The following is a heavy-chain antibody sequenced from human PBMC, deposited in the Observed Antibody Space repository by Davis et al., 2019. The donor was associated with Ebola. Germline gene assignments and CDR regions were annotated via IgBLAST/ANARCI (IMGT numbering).Heavy chain of an antibody. CDR1: GYTFTSYD. D-gene: IGHD1-1*01. Sequence: ASVKVSCKASGYTFTSYDINWVRQATGQGLEWMGWMNPNSGNTGYAQKFQGRVTMTTDTSTSTAYMELRSLRSDDTAVYYCARWEAGTMDYWGQGTLVTVSS. CDR3: ARWEAGTMDY. J-gene: IGHJ4*02. V-gene: IGHV1-8*02. CDR2: MNPNSGNT.